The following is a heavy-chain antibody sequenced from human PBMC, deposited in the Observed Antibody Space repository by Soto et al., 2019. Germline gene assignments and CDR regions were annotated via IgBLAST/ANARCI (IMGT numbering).Heavy chain of an antibody. CDR2: ISGSGGST. CDR3: AKLDSGSYYYYFDY. V-gene: IGHV3-23*01. CDR1: GFTFSSHA. J-gene: IGHJ4*02. Sequence: ACSLELSCASSGFTFSSHAMSWVRQAPGKGLEWVSAISGSGGSTYYADPVKGRFTISRDNSKNTLYLQMNSLRAEDTAVYYCAKLDSGSYYYYFDYWGQGTLVTVSS. D-gene: IGHD1-26*01.